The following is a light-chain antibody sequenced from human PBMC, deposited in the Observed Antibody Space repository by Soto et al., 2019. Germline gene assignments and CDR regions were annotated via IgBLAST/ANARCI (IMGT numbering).Light chain of an antibody. CDR1: QSVSSSY. J-gene: IGKJ3*01. Sequence: EIVLTQSPGTLSLSPGERATLSCRASQSVSSSYLAWYQQKPGQAPRLLIFGASSRATGITVRFSGSVSGKDFTSTISRLKPEHVAVYYFQQNGSSRFFPFGTGTKANIK. V-gene: IGKV3-20*01. CDR3: QQNGSSRFFP. CDR2: GAS.